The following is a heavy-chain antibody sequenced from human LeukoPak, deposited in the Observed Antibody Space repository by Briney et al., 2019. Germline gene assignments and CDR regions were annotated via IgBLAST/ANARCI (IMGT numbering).Heavy chain of an antibody. D-gene: IGHD5-24*01. J-gene: IGHJ5*02. CDR1: GGSITSHY. Sequence: SETLSLTCTVSGGSITSHYWSWIRQPPGKGLEWIGYIYYSGNTNYNPSLKSRVTISVDTSKNQFSLSLTSVTAADTAVYYCARDPGENYPYNWFDPWGQGTLVTVSS. CDR2: IYYSGNT. V-gene: IGHV4-59*11. CDR3: ARDPGENYPYNWFDP.